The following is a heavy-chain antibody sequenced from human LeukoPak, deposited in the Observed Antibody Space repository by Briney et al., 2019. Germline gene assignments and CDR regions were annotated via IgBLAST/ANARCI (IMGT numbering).Heavy chain of an antibody. CDR3: AVSARVERVWHYFNY. J-gene: IGHJ4*02. Sequence: SGGSLRLSCAASGFTFSSYWMSWVRQAPGKGLEWVSGISESGGNTFYADSVKGRFTISRDNSKNTLFLQMNSLRAEDTAVYYCAVSARVERVWHYFNYWGQGTLVTVSS. CDR2: ISESGGNT. V-gene: IGHV3-23*01. CDR1: GFTFSSYW. D-gene: IGHD6-6*01.